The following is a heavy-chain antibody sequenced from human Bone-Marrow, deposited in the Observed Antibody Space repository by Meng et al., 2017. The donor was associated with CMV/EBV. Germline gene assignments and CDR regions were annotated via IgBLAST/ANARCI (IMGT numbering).Heavy chain of an antibody. V-gene: IGHV3-73*01. CDR2: IRSKANSYAT. Sequence: GESLKISCAASGFTFSGSAMHWVRQASGKGLERVGRIRSKANSYATAYAASVKGRFTISRDDSKNTAYLQMNSLKTEDTAVYYCTRPAVAGTFWFDPWGQGTLVTVSS. D-gene: IGHD6-19*01. CDR1: GFTFSGSA. CDR3: TRPAVAGTFWFDP. J-gene: IGHJ5*02.